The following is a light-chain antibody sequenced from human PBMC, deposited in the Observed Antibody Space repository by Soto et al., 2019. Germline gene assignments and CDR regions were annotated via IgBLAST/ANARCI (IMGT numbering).Light chain of an antibody. V-gene: IGKV3-15*01. CDR1: QSVGAT. CDR3: HQYNKWPRS. Sequence: EVMMTQFPDTVSVTPGETVTLSCGASQSVGATLAWYQHKPGQAPRLLTYDASSRATGIPARFSGSGSGTEFTLTISSLQSEDVAVYYCHQYNKWPRSFGQGTKVDIK. CDR2: DAS. J-gene: IGKJ1*01.